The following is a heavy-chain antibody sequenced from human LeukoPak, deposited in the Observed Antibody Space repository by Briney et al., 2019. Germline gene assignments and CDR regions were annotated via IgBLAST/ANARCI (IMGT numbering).Heavy chain of an antibody. CDR3: ATAVAIFGVVIMDY. CDR1: GGSFSGYY. V-gene: IGHV4-34*01. Sequence: SETLSLTCAVYGGSFSGYYWSWIRQPPGKGLEWIGEINHSGSTNYNPSLKSRVTISVDTSKNQFSLELSSVTAADTAVYYCATAVAIFGVVIMDYWGQGTLVTVSS. CDR2: INHSGST. J-gene: IGHJ4*02. D-gene: IGHD3-3*01.